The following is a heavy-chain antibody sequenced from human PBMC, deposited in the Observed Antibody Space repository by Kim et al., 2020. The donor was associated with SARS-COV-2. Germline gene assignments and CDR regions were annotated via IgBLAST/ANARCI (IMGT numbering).Heavy chain of an antibody. CDR3: STADRSILDY. Sequence: GGSLRLSCAASGFTFSNGWMSWVRRAPGRGLEWVGRIKSNSAGGTTEFAAPVKGRFAISRDDSKNTFYLLMNSLKTEDTAVYYCSTADRSILDYWGQGAL. CDR2: IKSNSAGGTT. D-gene: IGHD2-15*01. CDR1: GFTFSNGW. V-gene: IGHV3-15*01. J-gene: IGHJ4*02.